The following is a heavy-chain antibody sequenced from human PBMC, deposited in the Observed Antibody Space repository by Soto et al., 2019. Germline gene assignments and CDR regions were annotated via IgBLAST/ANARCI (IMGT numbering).Heavy chain of an antibody. CDR2: ISSSSSYI. Sequence: PGGSLRLSCAASGFTFSSYSMNWVHQAPGKGLEWVSSISSSSSYIYYADSVKGRFTISRDNAKNSLYLQMNSLRAEDTAVYYCARFGYDSSGFEYYFDYWGQGTLVTVSS. CDR3: ARFGYDSSGFEYYFDY. V-gene: IGHV3-21*01. D-gene: IGHD3-22*01. CDR1: GFTFSSYS. J-gene: IGHJ4*02.